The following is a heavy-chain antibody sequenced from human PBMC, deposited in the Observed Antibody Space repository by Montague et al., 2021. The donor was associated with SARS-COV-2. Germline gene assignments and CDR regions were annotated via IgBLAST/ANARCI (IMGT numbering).Heavy chain of an antibody. J-gene: IGHJ4*02. D-gene: IGHD3-22*01. CDR3: VREKYYFDDSGSK. CDR1: GVPISSGSYY. V-gene: IGHV4-61*01. Sequence: SETLSLTCSVSGVPISSGSYYWSWVRQPPGKGLEWIGYVYHTGSTNYXPSLKSRVTLSIDTSKNQFSLNLTSVTAADTAVYYCVREKYYFDDSGSKWGQGTLVTV. CDR2: VYHTGST.